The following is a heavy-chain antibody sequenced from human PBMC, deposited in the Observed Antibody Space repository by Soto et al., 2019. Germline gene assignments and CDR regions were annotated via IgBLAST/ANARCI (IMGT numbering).Heavy chain of an antibody. V-gene: IGHV3-23*01. CDR1: GFTFSSYA. Sequence: EVQLLESGGGLVQPGGSLRLSCAASGFTFSSYAMSWVRQAPGKGLEWVSAISGSGGSTYYADSVKGRFTISRDNSKNTLYLQMNSLRAEDTAVYYCAKALKHNWNLDLYFDYWGQGTLVTVSS. CDR2: ISGSGGST. CDR3: AKALKHNWNLDLYFDY. J-gene: IGHJ4*02. D-gene: IGHD1-7*01.